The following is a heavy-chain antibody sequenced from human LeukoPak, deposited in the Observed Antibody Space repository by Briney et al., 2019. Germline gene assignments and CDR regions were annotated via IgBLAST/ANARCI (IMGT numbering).Heavy chain of an antibody. V-gene: IGHV4-59*01. CDR2: IYNSGST. D-gene: IGHD2-2*01. J-gene: IGHJ4*02. CDR3: ATEYCASSSCRFDS. CDR1: GGSFSGYY. Sequence: SETLSLTCAVYGGSFSGYYWSRIRQSPGKGPEWIGYIYNSGSTNYNPSLKSRVTISLDTSKKQFSLKLTSVTAADTAIYYCATEYCASSSCRFDSWGQGTLVAVSS.